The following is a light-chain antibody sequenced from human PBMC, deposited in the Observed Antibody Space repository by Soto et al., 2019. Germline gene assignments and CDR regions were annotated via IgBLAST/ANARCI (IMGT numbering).Light chain of an antibody. J-gene: IGKJ1*01. CDR3: QQSYSTWT. V-gene: IGKV1-39*01. Sequence: DIQMTQSPSTLSASVGDRVTITCRASQTISSWLAWYQQKPGKAPKLLIYDVSSLESGVPSRFSGSGSGTDFTLTISSLQPEDFATYYCQQSYSTWTFGQGTKVDIK. CDR1: QTISSW. CDR2: DVS.